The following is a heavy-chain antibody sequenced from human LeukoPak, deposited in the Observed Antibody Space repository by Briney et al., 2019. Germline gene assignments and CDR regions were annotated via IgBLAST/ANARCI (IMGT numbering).Heavy chain of an antibody. CDR1: GGTFSSYA. D-gene: IGHD3-22*01. J-gene: IGHJ4*02. CDR3: ASGNDYYDSSGYYLDY. Sequence: GASVKVSCKASGGTFSSYAISWVRQAPEQGLEWMGRIIPILGIANYAQKFQGRVTITADKSTSTAYMELSSLRSEDTAVYYCASGNDYYDSSGYYLDYWGQGTLATVSS. CDR2: IIPILGIA. V-gene: IGHV1-69*04.